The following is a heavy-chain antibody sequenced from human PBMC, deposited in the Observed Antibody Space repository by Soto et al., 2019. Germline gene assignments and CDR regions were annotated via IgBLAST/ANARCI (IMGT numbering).Heavy chain of an antibody. CDR2: ISSSSSTI. CDR3: ARDGLTNDYGDYYDYYYYYMDV. CDR1: GFTFSSYS. V-gene: IGHV3-48*01. D-gene: IGHD4-17*01. Sequence: GGSLRLSCAASGFTFSSYSMNWVRQAPGKGLEWVSYISSSSSTIYYADSVKGRFTISRDNAKNSLYLQMNSLRAEDTAVYYCARDGLTNDYGDYYDYYYYYMDVWGKGTTVTVSS. J-gene: IGHJ6*03.